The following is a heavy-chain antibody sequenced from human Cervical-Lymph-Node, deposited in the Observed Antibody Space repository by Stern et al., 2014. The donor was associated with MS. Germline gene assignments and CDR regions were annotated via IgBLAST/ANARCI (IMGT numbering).Heavy chain of an antibody. Sequence: EVQLVESGAEVRKPGESLKISCKGSGYIFTDYWIGWVRQRPGKGLEWMGIIHPGDSDTKYSPTFQGHVTISVDKSNSIGYLQWNSLKDSDTAMYYCARCPHPAYSYGRGRFDTWGQGTQVTVSS. CDR2: IHPGDSDT. V-gene: IGHV5-51*01. CDR1: GYIFTDYW. CDR3: ARCPHPAYSYGRGRFDT. J-gene: IGHJ5*02. D-gene: IGHD5-18*01.